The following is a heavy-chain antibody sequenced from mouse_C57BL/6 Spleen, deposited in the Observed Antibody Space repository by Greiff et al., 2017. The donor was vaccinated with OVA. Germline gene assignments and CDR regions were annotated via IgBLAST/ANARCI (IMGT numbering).Heavy chain of an antibody. CDR2: IWTGGGT. CDR3: ARNGGTTVVAFYYYAMDY. Sequence: QVQLKESGPGLVAPSQSLSITCTVSGFSLTSYAISWVRQPPGKGLEWLGVIWTGGGTNYNSALKSRLSISKDNSKSQVFLKMNSLQTDDTARYYCARNGGTTVVAFYYYAMDYWGQGTSVTVSS. V-gene: IGHV2-9-1*01. D-gene: IGHD1-1*01. J-gene: IGHJ4*01. CDR1: GFSLTSYA.